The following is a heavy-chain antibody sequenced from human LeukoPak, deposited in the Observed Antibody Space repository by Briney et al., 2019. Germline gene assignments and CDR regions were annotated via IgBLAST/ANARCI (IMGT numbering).Heavy chain of an antibody. Sequence: GSLRLSCAASGFTFSSYSMKWVRQAPGKGLEWVLFLSSSSSTIYYAASVKGRFTISRDNAKNSLYLQMNSLRAEDTAVYYCARGPGSSSGYYYSLDYWGQGTLVTVSS. V-gene: IGHV3-48*01. J-gene: IGHJ4*02. CDR2: LSSSSSTI. CDR1: GFTFSSYS. D-gene: IGHD3-22*01. CDR3: ARGPGSSSGYYYSLDY.